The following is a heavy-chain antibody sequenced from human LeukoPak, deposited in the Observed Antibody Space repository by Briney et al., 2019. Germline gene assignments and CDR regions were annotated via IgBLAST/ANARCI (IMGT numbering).Heavy chain of an antibody. CDR3: ARGWRGDHFDY. CDR1: GDSMSTSY. Sequence: PSETLSLTCTVSGDSMSTSYWSWIRQPLGKGLEWIGYFYHSGTDYNPSLKSRVTISGDMSNNQFSLKLSSVTAADTAIYYRARGWRGDHFDYWGQGTLVSVSS. CDR2: FYHSGT. D-gene: IGHD3-16*01. V-gene: IGHV4-59*01. J-gene: IGHJ4*02.